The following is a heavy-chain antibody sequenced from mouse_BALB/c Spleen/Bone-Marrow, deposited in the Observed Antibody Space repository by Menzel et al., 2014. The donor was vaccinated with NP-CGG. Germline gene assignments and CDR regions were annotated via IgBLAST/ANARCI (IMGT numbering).Heavy chain of an antibody. Sequence: QVQLQQSGAELVRPGASVKLSCKASGYTFTSYWINWVKQRPGQGLEWIGNIYPSDSYTNYNQKFKDKATLTVDKSSSTAYMQHSRPTSEDSAVYYCTRGGRGKGYAIEYWGQGTSVTVSS. CDR1: GYTFTSYW. D-gene: IGHD2-1*01. CDR2: IYPSDSYT. CDR3: TRGGRGKGYAIEY. V-gene: IGHV1-69*02. J-gene: IGHJ4*01.